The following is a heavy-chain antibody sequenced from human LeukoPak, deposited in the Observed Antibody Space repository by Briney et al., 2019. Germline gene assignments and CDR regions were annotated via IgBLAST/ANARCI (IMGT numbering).Heavy chain of an antibody. Sequence: SETLSLTCAVSGYSISSSNWWGWIRQPPGKGLEWIGYIYYSGSTYYNPSLKSRVTMSVDTSKNQFSLKLSSVTAVVTAVYYCARITMVRGVPYFDYWGQGTLVTVSS. J-gene: IGHJ4*02. CDR2: IYYSGST. CDR3: ARITMVRGVPYFDY. V-gene: IGHV4-28*01. CDR1: GYSISSSNW. D-gene: IGHD3-10*01.